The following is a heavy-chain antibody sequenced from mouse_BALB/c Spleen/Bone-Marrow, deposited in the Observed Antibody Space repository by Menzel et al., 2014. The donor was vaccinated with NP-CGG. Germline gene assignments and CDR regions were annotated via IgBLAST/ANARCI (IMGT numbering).Heavy chain of an antibody. J-gene: IGHJ3*01. D-gene: IGHD4-1*01. V-gene: IGHV1-54*01. CDR3: ARNANWLFAY. Sequence: QVQLKESGAELVRPGASAKVSCKASGYAFTNYLIEWGKQRPGQGLEWIGVINPGSGGTNYNEKFKGKATLTADKSSSTAYMQLGSLTSDDSAVYFCARNANWLFAYWGQGTLVTVSA. CDR1: GYAFTNYL. CDR2: INPGSGGT.